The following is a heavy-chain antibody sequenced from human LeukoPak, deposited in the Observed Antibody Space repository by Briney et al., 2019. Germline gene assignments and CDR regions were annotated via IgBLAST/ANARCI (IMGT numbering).Heavy chain of an antibody. Sequence: SETLSLTCNVSGGSVSNTGSYWGWIRQPPGKGLEWIGSIYYSGRTYHNPSLKSRVTISVDTSKNQFSLKLSSVTAADTAVYYCARVSLVRGAPDYYFDYWGQGTLVTVSS. J-gene: IGHJ4*02. D-gene: IGHD3-10*01. CDR1: GGSVSNTGSY. V-gene: IGHV4-39*07. CDR3: ARVSLVRGAPDYYFDY. CDR2: IYYSGRT.